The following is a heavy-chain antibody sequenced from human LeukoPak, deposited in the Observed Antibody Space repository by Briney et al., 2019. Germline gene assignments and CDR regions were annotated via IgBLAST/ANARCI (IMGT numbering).Heavy chain of an antibody. CDR1: GYSFTSYW. J-gene: IGHJ4*02. D-gene: IGHD2/OR15-2a*01. Sequence: GEPLKISCKGSGYSFTSYWIGWVRQMPGKGLEWMGIIYPGDSDTRYSPSFQGQVTISADKSISTAYLQWSSLKASDTAMYYCARKVTSGTRPYYFDYWGQGTLVTVSS. V-gene: IGHV5-51*01. CDR3: ARKVTSGTRPYYFDY. CDR2: IYPGDSDT.